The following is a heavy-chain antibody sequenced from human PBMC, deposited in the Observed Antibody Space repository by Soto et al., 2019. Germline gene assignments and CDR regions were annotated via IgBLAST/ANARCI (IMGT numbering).Heavy chain of an antibody. CDR3: ASGGLRGLLSPPDF. CDR1: GYSCTTYV. Sequence: GASVKVSCKASGYSCTTYVVSWVRQAPGQGLEWMGWISTDNDNPVYAQNLKGRVTMTIDRSTSTAYMELRSLRSDDTAVYYCASGGLRGLLSPPDFWGQGTMVTVSS. D-gene: IGHD1-26*01. CDR2: ISTDNDNP. V-gene: IGHV1-18*04. J-gene: IGHJ4*02.